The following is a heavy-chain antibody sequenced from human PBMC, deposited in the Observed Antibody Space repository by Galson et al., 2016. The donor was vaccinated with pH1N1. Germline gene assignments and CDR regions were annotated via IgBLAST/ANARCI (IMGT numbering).Heavy chain of an antibody. CDR3: ASPPPSSGHLNYYYYMDV. J-gene: IGHJ6*03. CDR2: IIPIFGAA. Sequence: SVKASCKASGDTLDRYAISWVRQAPGQGLEWMGGIIPIFGAATYSQKFQGRVTITVDKSTSTAYMELSSLRSEDTAVYYCASPPPSSGHLNYYYYMDVWSKGTTVTVSS. D-gene: IGHD3-3*01. CDR1: GDTLDRYA. V-gene: IGHV1-69*06.